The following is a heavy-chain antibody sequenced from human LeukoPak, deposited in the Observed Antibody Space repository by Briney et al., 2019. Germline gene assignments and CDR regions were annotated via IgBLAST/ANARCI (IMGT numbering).Heavy chain of an antibody. CDR1: GGSISSGGYY. CDR2: IYYSGTT. CDR3: AREYSYSYYFDY. D-gene: IGHD5-18*01. V-gene: IGHV4-31*03. J-gene: IGHJ4*02. Sequence: NASETLSLTCIVSGGSISSGGYYWSWIRQHPGKGLEWIGYIYYSGTTYYNPSLKSRLTISVDTSKNQFSLKLSSVTAADTAVYYCAREYSYSYYFDYWGQGTLVTVSS.